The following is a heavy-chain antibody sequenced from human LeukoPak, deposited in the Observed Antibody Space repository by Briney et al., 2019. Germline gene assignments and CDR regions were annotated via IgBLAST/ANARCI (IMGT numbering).Heavy chain of an antibody. Sequence: GSLRLSCAASGFTFTSYEMNWVRQAPGKWLEWVSYISSSGSTIYYADSVKDRFTISRDNAKNSLYLQMNSLRAEDTAVYYCARGGIAVAQPIDYWGQGTLVTVSS. D-gene: IGHD6-19*01. CDR1: GFTFTSYE. V-gene: IGHV3-48*03. CDR3: ARGGIAVAQPIDY. J-gene: IGHJ4*02. CDR2: ISSSGSTI.